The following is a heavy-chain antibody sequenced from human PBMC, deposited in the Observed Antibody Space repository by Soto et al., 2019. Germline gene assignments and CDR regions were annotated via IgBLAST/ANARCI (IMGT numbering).Heavy chain of an antibody. CDR3: ARMVRGSNIDYYHYMDV. D-gene: IGHD3-10*01. CDR2: ISANNGDT. Sequence: QVQLVQSGAEVKKPGASVQVSCKASGYTFTNHGISWVRQAPGQGLEWLGWISANNGDTNYAQKFQGRVTVTTDTSTSTGYMKLRSLRSEDTAVYYCARMVRGSNIDYYHYMDVWGKGTTVTVSS. V-gene: IGHV1-18*01. CDR1: GYTFTNHG. J-gene: IGHJ6*03.